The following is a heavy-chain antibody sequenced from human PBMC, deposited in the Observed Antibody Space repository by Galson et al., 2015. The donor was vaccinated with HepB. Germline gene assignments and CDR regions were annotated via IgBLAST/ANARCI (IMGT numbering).Heavy chain of an antibody. CDR3: ARQATFIRFLEWIPSAEVGMYV. Sequence: QSGAEVKKPGESLRISCKGSGYSFTSYWISWVRQMPGKGLEWMGRIDPSDSYTNYSPSFQGHVTISADKSISTAYLQWSSLKASDTAMYYCARQATFIRFLEWIPSAEVGMYVWGQGTTVTVSS. V-gene: IGHV5-10-1*01. CDR1: GYSFTSYW. J-gene: IGHJ6*02. D-gene: IGHD3-3*01. CDR2: IDPSDSYT.